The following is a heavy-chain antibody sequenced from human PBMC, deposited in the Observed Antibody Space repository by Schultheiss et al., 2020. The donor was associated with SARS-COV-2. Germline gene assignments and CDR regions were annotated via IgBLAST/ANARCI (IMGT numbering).Heavy chain of an antibody. Sequence: SGPTLVKPTQTLTLTCTFSGFSLSTSGVGVGWIRQPPGKALEWLALIYWDDDKRYSTSLKTRLTISKDTSKNQVVLTMTNMDPVDTATYYCAHCSITMVRGVIHYYYGMDVWGQGTTVTVSS. CDR3: AHCSITMVRGVIHYYYGMDV. V-gene: IGHV2-5*02. D-gene: IGHD3-10*01. CDR1: GFSLSTSGVG. CDR2: IYWDDDK. J-gene: IGHJ6*02.